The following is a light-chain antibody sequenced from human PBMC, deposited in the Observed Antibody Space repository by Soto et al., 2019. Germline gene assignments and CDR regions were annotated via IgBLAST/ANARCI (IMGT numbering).Light chain of an antibody. CDR2: AAS. J-gene: IGKJ1*01. Sequence: EIVMTQSPATLSVSPGEGVTLSCRASQSISNKLAWYQQKPGQAPRLLIYAASTRATGVPARFSGSGSGTEFTLTISSLQSEDFAVYYCQHFNDWRWTFGQGNKVEIK. V-gene: IGKV3-15*01. CDR3: QHFNDWRWT. CDR1: QSISNK.